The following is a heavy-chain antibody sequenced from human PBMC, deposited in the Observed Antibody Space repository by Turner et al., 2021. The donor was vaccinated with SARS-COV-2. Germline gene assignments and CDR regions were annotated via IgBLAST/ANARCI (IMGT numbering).Heavy chain of an antibody. Sequence: QLQLQESGPGLVKPSETLSVTCTVSGGSINTSPYYWGWIRQPPGKGLEWIGNIYYSGSTHYNPSLKSRIIISIDTSKNQFSLQVTSVTAADTAIYYCASRRGGSAAYNPWGQGTLVTVSS. V-gene: IGHV4-39*01. CDR3: ASRRGGSAAYNP. CDR1: GGSINTSPYY. CDR2: IYYSGST. D-gene: IGHD6-13*01. J-gene: IGHJ5*02.